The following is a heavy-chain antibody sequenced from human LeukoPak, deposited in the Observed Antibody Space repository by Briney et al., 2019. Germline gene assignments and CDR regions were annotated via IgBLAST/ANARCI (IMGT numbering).Heavy chain of an antibody. CDR2: INPNSGGT. J-gene: IGHJ6*03. V-gene: IGHV1-2*02. D-gene: IGHD3-3*01. Sequence: GASVKVSCKASGYTFTGYYMHWVRQAPGQGLEWMGWINPNSGGTNYAQKFQGRVTMTRDTSISTAYMELSRLRSDDTAVYYCARVPVAPYYDFWSGYSNYYYMDVWGKGTTATVSS. CDR3: ARVPVAPYYDFWSGYSNYYYMDV. CDR1: GYTFTGYY.